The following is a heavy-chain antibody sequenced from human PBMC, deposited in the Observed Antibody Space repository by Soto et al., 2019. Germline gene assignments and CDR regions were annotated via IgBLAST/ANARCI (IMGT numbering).Heavy chain of an antibody. CDR2: ISGSGGST. J-gene: IGHJ6*02. V-gene: IGHV3-23*01. CDR3: AKWVIVADEDYYYYGMDV. Sequence: PGGSLRLSCAASGFTFSSYAMSWVRRAPGKGLELVSAISGSGGSTYYADSVKDRFTISRDNSKNTLYLQMNSLRAEDTAVYYCAKWVIVADEDYYYYGMDVWGQGTTVTVSS. CDR1: GFTFSSYA. D-gene: IGHD3-22*01.